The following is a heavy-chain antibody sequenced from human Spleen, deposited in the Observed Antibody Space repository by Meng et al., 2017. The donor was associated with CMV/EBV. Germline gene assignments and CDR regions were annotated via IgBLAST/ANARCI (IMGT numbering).Heavy chain of an antibody. Sequence: GESLKISCAGSGFTFNYYAMSWVRQAPGKGLEWVSAITGSGDVTYYADSVKGRFTISRDNSKDTLYPQMHSLRAEDSAVYYCARDRLFCTTSSCAPLGYWGQGTLVPSPQ. J-gene: IGHJ4*02. CDR1: GFTFNYYA. CDR3: ARDRLFCTTSSCAPLGY. CDR2: ITGSGDVT. V-gene: IGHV3-23*01. D-gene: IGHD2-2*01.